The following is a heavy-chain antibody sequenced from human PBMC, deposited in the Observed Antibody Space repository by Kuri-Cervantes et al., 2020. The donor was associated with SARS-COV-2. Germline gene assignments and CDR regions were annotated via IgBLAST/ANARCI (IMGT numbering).Heavy chain of an antibody. J-gene: IGHJ5*02. Sequence: GGSLRLSCAASGFTFDDYGMSWVRQAPGKGLEWVSGINWSDTSTGYADSVKGRFTISRDNAKNSVYLQMNSLRAEDTALYHRARGAHYYDSSSYPEWFDPWGQGTLVTVSS. CDR2: INWSDTST. D-gene: IGHD3-22*01. V-gene: IGHV3-20*01. CDR1: GFTFDDYG. CDR3: ARGAHYYDSSSYPEWFDP.